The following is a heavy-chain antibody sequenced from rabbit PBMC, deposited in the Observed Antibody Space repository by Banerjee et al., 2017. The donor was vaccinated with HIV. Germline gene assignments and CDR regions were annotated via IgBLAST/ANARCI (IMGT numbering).Heavy chain of an antibody. CDR3: ARYHAYDYAAYAFNL. V-gene: IGHV1S40*01. D-gene: IGHD6-1*01. J-gene: IGHJ4*01. CDR2: IYGGSSSNT. CDR1: GFSFSGNYY. Sequence: QSLEESGGDLVKPGASLTLTCTVSGFSFSGNYYMCWVRQAPGKGLEWIACIYGGSSSNTYYASWAKGRFTISKTSSTTVTLQMTSLTAADTATYFCARYHAYDYAAYAFNLWGPGTLVTVS.